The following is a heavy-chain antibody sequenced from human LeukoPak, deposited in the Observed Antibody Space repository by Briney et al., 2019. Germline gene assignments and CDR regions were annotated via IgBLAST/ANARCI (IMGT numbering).Heavy chain of an antibody. Sequence: GASVKVSCKASGYTFTSSFMHWVRQAPGQGLEWMGIINPSGGSPTYAQKFQGRVTMTRDTSTSTVYMELSSLRSEDTAMYYCARDSSSSLADPWGQGTLVTVSS. CDR1: GYTFTSSF. J-gene: IGHJ5*02. V-gene: IGHV1-46*01. D-gene: IGHD6-6*01. CDR3: ARDSSSSLADP. CDR2: INPSGGSP.